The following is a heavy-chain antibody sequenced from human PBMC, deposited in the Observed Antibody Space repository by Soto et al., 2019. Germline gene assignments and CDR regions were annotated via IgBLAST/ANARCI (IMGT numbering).Heavy chain of an antibody. D-gene: IGHD3-22*01. CDR2: ISAYNGNT. CDR1: GYTFTSYG. CDR3: ARAAYYYESSGYYPGDY. J-gene: IGHJ4*02. V-gene: IGHV1-18*01. Sequence: ASVKVSCKASGYTFTSYGISWVRQAPGQGLEWMGWISAYNGNTNYAQKFQGRVTFTRDTSASTVYMEVSSLRSEDTAVYYRARAAYYYESSGYYPGDYWGQGTLVTVSS.